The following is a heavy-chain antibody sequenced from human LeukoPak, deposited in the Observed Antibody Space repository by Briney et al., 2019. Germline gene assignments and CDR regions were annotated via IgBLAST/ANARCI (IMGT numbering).Heavy chain of an antibody. J-gene: IGHJ4*02. V-gene: IGHV4-59*01. CDR2: IYYSGST. CDR3: ARRDTAMVTFDY. Sequence: SETLSRTCTVSGGSISSYYWSWIRQPPGKGLEWIGYIYYSGSTNYNPSLKSRVTISVDTSKNQFSLKLSSVTAADTAVYYCARRDTAMVTFDYWGQGTLVTVSS. D-gene: IGHD5-18*01. CDR1: GGSISSYY.